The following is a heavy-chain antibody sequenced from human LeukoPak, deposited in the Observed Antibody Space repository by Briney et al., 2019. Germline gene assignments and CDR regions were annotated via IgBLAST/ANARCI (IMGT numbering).Heavy chain of an antibody. D-gene: IGHD1-26*01. CDR2: FDPEDGET. CDR1: GYTLTELS. J-gene: IGHJ4*02. Sequence: VASVKVSCKVSGYTLTELSMHWVRQAPGKGLEWMGGFDPEDGETIYAQKFQGRVTMTEDTSTDTAYMELSSLRPEDTAVYYCATEGIVGAKYFDYWGQGTLVTVSS. CDR3: ATEGIVGAKYFDY. V-gene: IGHV1-24*01.